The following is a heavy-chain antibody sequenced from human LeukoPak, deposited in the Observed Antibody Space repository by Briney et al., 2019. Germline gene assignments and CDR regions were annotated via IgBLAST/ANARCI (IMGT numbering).Heavy chain of an antibody. CDR1: GFTFSSNS. V-gene: IGHV3-21*01. D-gene: IGHD3-10*02. J-gene: IGHJ6*04. CDR2: ISSSSTYI. Sequence: GGSLRLSCAVSGFTFSSNSMKWVRQAPGKGLEWVSSISSSSTYIYYADSRNGRFTISRDNAKNSLYLQMNSLRAEDTAVYYCAELGITMIGGVWGKGTAVTISS. CDR3: AELGITMIGGV.